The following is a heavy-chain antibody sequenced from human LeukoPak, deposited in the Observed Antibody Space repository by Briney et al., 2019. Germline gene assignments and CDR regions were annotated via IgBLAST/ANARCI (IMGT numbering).Heavy chain of an antibody. CDR2: ISGSGGRT. CDR3: AKDVQYSDFWSGHDAFDI. D-gene: IGHD3-3*01. J-gene: IGHJ3*02. CDR1: GFTFSSYG. Sequence: GGSLRLSCAASGFTFSSYGLSWVRQAPGMGLEWVSTISGSGGRTYYADYVKGRVTISRDNSKNTLYLQMNSLRAEDTAVYYCAKDVQYSDFWSGHDAFDIWGQGTMVTVSS. V-gene: IGHV3-23*01.